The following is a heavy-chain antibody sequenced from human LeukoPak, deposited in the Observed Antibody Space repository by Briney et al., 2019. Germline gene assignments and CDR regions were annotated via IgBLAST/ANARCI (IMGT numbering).Heavy chain of an antibody. CDR3: ARETTVTSSFDY. Sequence: PGGSLRLSCAASGFTFSSYSMNWVRQAPGKGLEWVSSISSSSSYIYYADSVKGRFTISRDNANNSLYLQMNSLRAEDTAVYYCARETTVTSSFDYWGQGTLVTVSS. CDR2: ISSSSSYI. D-gene: IGHD4-17*01. CDR1: GFTFSSYS. J-gene: IGHJ4*02. V-gene: IGHV3-21*01.